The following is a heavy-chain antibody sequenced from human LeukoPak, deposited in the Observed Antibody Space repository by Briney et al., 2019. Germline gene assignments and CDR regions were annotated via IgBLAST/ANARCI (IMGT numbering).Heavy chain of an antibody. CDR1: GFTFSSYA. D-gene: IGHD1-26*01. J-gene: IGHJ4*02. CDR2: VCGSGGST. V-gene: IGHV3-23*01. CDR3: AKAGSGSYYGMESHFDY. Sequence: GGSLRLSCAASGFTFSSYAMSWVGQAPGTGLEGFSVVCGSGGSTYYADSVKGRFTISRDNSKNTLYLQMNSLRAEDTAVYYCAKAGSGSYYGMESHFDYWGQGTLVTVSS.